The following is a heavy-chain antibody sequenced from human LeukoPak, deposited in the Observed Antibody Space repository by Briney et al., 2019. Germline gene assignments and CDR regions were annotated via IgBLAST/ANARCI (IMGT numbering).Heavy chain of an antibody. CDR2: ISHDGMNA. CDR3: AKDGAQYSSGPECDP. J-gene: IGHJ5*02. CDR1: GLHFSGTA. Sequence: GGSLRLSCAASGLHFSGTAMSWVRQAPAKGLEWVSAISHDGMNAYYADSVKGRFTISRDNSKKTVSLEMSSLTAADTGVYYCAKDGAQYSSGPECDPRGQGALVTVSP. V-gene: IGHV3-23*01. D-gene: IGHD6-19*01.